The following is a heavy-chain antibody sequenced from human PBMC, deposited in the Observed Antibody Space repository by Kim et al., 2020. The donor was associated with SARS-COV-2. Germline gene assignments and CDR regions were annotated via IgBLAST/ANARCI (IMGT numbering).Heavy chain of an antibody. CDR3: ARDASSGPFGHSDY. J-gene: IGHJ4*02. Sequence: GGSLRLSCAASGFTFSSYGMHWVRQAPGKGLEWVAVIWYDGSNKYYADSVKGRFTISRDNSKNTLYLQMNSLRAEDTAVYYCARDASSGPFGHSDYWGQGTLVTVSS. V-gene: IGHV3-33*01. D-gene: IGHD2-15*01. CDR1: GFTFSSYG. CDR2: IWYDGSNK.